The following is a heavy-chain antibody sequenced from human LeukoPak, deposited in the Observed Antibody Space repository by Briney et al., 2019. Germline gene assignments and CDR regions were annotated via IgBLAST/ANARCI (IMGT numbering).Heavy chain of an antibody. V-gene: IGHV3-53*01. D-gene: IGHD1-14*01. CDR2: IYSGGST. CDR3: ASGVYRRHDAFDI. CDR1: GFTVSSNY. Sequence: GGSLRLSCAASGFTVSSNYMGWVRQAPGKGLEWVTVIYSGGSTYYADSGKGRFTISRDNSKHTLYLQMNSLRADDTAVYYCASGVYRRHDAFDIWGQGTMVTVSS. J-gene: IGHJ3*02.